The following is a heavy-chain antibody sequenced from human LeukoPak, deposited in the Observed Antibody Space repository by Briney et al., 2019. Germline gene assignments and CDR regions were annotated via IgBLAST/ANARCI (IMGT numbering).Heavy chain of an antibody. CDR2: ISYDGSNK. J-gene: IGHJ6*02. V-gene: IGHV3-30-3*01. D-gene: IGHD6-19*01. CDR1: GFTFSSYA. Sequence: GGSLRLSCAASGFTFSSYAMHWVRQAPGKGLEWVAVISYDGSNKYYADSVKGRFTISRDNSKNTLYLQMNSLRAEDTAVYYCARDWSGIAVASSPYYYYGMDVWGQGTTVTVSS. CDR3: ARDWSGIAVASSPYYYYGMDV.